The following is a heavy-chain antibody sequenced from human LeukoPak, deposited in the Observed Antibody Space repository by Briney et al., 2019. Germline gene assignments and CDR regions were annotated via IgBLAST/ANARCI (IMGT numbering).Heavy chain of an antibody. V-gene: IGHV4-38-2*01. CDR3: AKSSSTAGIDY. J-gene: IGHJ4*02. D-gene: IGHD2-2*01. CDR2: IYQSGST. CDR1: GYSISTGRY. Sequence: SETLSLTCAVSGYSISTGRYWCLIRQPPGKGLEWIGSIYQSGSTYYNPSLKCRVTISVDTSQNRFSLHLRPVTAADTAVYYGAKSSSTAGIDYCGQGTLVTVSS.